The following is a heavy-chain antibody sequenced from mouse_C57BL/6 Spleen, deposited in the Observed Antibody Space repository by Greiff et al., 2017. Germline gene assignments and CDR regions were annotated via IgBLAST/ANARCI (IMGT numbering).Heavy chain of an antibody. CDR3: TRREYLWYFDV. D-gene: IGHD5-1*01. CDR2: IRNKANNHAT. CDR1: GFTFSDAW. Sequence: EVQLQQSGGGLVQPGGSMKLSCAASGFTFSDAWMDWVRQSPEKGLEWVAEIRNKANNHATYYAESVKGRFTISRDDSKSSVYLQMNSLRAEDTGIYYCTRREYLWYFDVWGTGTTVTVSS. V-gene: IGHV6-6*01. J-gene: IGHJ1*03.